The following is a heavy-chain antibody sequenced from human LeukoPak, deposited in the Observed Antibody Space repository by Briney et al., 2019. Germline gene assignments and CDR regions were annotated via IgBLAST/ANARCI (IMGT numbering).Heavy chain of an antibody. Sequence: ASVKVSCKVSGYTLTELSMHWERQAPGKGLEWMGGFDPEDGETIYAQKFQGRVTMTEDTSTDTAYMELSSLRSEDTAVYYCATVYCSGGSCYLDYWGQGTLVTVSS. CDR2: FDPEDGET. J-gene: IGHJ4*02. CDR3: ATVYCSGGSCYLDY. D-gene: IGHD2-15*01. V-gene: IGHV1-24*01. CDR1: GYTLTELS.